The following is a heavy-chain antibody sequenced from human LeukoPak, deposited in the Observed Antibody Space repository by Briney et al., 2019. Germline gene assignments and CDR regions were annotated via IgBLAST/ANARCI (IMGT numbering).Heavy chain of an antibody. J-gene: IGHJ4*02. CDR1: GYTLTELS. D-gene: IGHD3-10*01. CDR3: ATLYTMVRGVIRYYFDY. Sequence: ASVKVSCKVSGYTLTELSMHWVRQAPGKGLEWMGGFDPEDGETIYAQKFQGRVTMTEDTSTDTAYMELSSLRSEDTAVYYCATLYTMVRGVIRYYFDYWGQGILVTVSS. CDR2: FDPEDGET. V-gene: IGHV1-24*01.